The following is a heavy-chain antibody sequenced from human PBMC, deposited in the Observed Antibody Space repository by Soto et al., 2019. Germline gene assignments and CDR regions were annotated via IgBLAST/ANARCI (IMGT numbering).Heavy chain of an antibody. Sequence: ASVKVSCKASGYTFTSYAMHWVRQAPGQRLEWMGWISPKSGGTKYSQKFQGRVTMTGDTSLNTAYMELSSLMSEDTAVYYCARPPGYISDWYYFDLWGQGTQVTVYS. V-gene: IGHV1-2*02. CDR2: ISPKSGGT. D-gene: IGHD3-9*01. J-gene: IGHJ4*02. CDR1: GYTFTSYA. CDR3: ARPPGYISDWYYFDL.